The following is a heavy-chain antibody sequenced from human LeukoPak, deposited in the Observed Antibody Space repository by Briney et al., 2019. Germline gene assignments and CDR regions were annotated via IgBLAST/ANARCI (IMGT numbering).Heavy chain of an antibody. CDR2: IYTSGST. CDR1: GGSISSYY. D-gene: IGHD3-22*01. CDR3: ARHRGTYYYDSSGYLNSAFDY. V-gene: IGHV4-4*09. Sequence: PSETLSLTCTVSGGSISSYYWSWTRQPPGKGLEWIGYIYTSGSTNYNPSLKSRVTISVDTSKNQFSLKLSSATAADTAVYYCARHRGTYYYDSSGYLNSAFDYWGQGTLVTVSS. J-gene: IGHJ4*02.